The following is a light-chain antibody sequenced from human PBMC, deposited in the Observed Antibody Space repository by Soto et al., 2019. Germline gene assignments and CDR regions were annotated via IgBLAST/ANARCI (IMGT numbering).Light chain of an antibody. CDR1: QSISRW. V-gene: IGKV1-5*01. Sequence: DIQMTQSPSTLSASVGDRVTITCRASQSISRWLAWYKQKPGKAPQLLIYDASTSESWVPSRFSGSGSGTEFTLTISSLQPDDFANYYCQQYDTYWTFGQGTKVDIK. J-gene: IGKJ1*01. CDR2: DAS. CDR3: QQYDTYWT.